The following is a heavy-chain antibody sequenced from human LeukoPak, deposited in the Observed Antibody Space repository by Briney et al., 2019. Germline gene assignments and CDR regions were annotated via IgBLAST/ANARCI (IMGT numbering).Heavy chain of an antibody. CDR2: VDYSGST. CDR1: GGSISSGSYY. Sequence: SETLSLTCTVSGGSISSGSYYWSWIRQPPGKALEWIGYVDYSGSTNYNPSLKSRATISVDTSKNQFFLKLSSVTTADTAVYYCAREGGTRFILDSWGQGTLVTVSS. J-gene: IGHJ4*02. CDR3: AREGGTRFILDS. D-gene: IGHD3-9*01. V-gene: IGHV4-61*01.